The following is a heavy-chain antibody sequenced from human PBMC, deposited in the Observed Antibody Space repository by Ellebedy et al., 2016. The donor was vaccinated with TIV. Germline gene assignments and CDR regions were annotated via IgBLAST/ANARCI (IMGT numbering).Heavy chain of an antibody. CDR1: GGSISSGDYY. CDR3: ARHYGAIDY. D-gene: IGHD4-17*01. CDR2: INHSGST. V-gene: IGHV4-39*01. J-gene: IGHJ4*02. Sequence: SETLSLTXTVSGGSISSGDYYWSWIRQPPGKGLEWIGEINHSGSTNYNPSLKSRVTISVDTSKNQFSLKLSSVTAADTAVYYCARHYGAIDYWGQGTLVTVSS.